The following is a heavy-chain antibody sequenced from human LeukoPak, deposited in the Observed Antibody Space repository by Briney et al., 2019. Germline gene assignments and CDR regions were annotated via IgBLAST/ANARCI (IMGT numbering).Heavy chain of an antibody. CDR1: GYSFTTDW. Sequence: GESRKISCKGSGYSFTTDWIGWVRQMPGKGLDGMGIIYSGDSDTRYSPSCQGQVTISADKSTNTPYLQWSSLKASDAAMYYCERTLRSSVDYWAQGTVVPVPS. CDR2: IYSGDSDT. D-gene: IGHD2-21*02. V-gene: IGHV5-51*01. CDR3: ERTLRSSVDY. J-gene: IGHJ4*02.